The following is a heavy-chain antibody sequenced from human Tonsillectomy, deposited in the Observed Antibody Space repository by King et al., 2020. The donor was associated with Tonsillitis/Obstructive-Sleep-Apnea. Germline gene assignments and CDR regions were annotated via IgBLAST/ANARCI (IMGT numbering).Heavy chain of an antibody. CDR2: IDPSDSYT. J-gene: IGHJ6*03. V-gene: IGHV5-10-1*01. CDR1: GYSFTSYW. Sequence: VQLVESGAEVKKPGESLRISCKGSGYSFTSYWISWVRQMPGKGLEWMGRIDPSDSYTNYSPSFQGHVTISAHNPISTPYLQWSSLKAPDTAMYYCARSGTASGYESVAYYYYYYMDVWGKGTTVTVSS. D-gene: IGHD5-12*01. CDR3: ARSGTASGYESVAYYYYYYMDV.